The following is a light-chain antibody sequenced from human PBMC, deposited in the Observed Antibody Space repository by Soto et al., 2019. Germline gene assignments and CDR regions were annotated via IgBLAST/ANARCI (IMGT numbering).Light chain of an antibody. CDR2: AAS. J-gene: IGKJ1*01. CDR3: QHYNNWPPWT. V-gene: IGKV1-39*01. Sequence: DIQMTQSPSSLSASVGDRVTITCRASQSISSYLNWYQQKPGKAPKVLIYAASSLQSGVPSRFSGSGSGTEFTLTISTLQSEDFAIYYCQHYNNWPPWTFGQGTKVDI. CDR1: QSISSY.